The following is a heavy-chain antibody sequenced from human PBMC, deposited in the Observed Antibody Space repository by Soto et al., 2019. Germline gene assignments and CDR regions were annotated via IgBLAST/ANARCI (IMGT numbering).Heavy chain of an antibody. D-gene: IGHD3-10*01. J-gene: IGHJ5*02. V-gene: IGHV4-30-4*01. Sequence: QVQLQESGPGLVKPSQTLSLTCTVSGGSISSDDYYWSWIRQPPGKGLEWIGYIYHSGSSYYNPSLKSRVTISIDTSKNQLSRKLTSVTAADTAVYYWARTSPRGSGTWFDPWGQGTLVTVSS. CDR1: GGSISSDDYY. CDR2: IYHSGSS. CDR3: ARTSPRGSGTWFDP.